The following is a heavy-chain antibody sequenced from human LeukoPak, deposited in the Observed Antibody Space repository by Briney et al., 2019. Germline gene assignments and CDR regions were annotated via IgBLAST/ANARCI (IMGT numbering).Heavy chain of an antibody. V-gene: IGHV3-30-3*01. CDR1: GFTFGDYA. CDR3: ARTRGAYYYYYMDV. Sequence: GRSLRLSCTASGFTFGDYATHWVRQAPGKGLEWVAVISYDGSNKYYADSVKGRFTISRDNSKNTLYLQMNSLRAEDTAVYYCARTRGAYYYYYMDVWGKGTTVTVSS. D-gene: IGHD3-10*01. J-gene: IGHJ6*03. CDR2: ISYDGSNK.